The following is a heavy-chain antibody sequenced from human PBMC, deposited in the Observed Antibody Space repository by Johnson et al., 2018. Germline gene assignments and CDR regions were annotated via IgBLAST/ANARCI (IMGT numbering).Heavy chain of an antibody. CDR3: TRDWRNGACAL. CDR1: GFPFSDHW. D-gene: IGHD1-1*01. J-gene: IGHJ3*01. Sequence: VQLVQSGGGLVQPGGSLRLSCVASGFPFSDHWAFWVRQFPGKGREWVSRIRGDGSTTTYADSVRGRFTISRDNAKNRVYLQMSSLTVDDTAMYYCTRDWRNGACALWGQGTMVTVSS. CDR2: IRGDGSTT. V-gene: IGHV3-74*01.